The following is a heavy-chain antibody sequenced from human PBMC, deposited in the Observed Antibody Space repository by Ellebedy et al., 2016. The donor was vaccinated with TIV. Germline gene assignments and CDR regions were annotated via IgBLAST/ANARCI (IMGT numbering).Heavy chain of an antibody. Sequence: GESLKISXKGSGYSFSTYWIGWVRQMPGKGLEWMGIIYPGDSDTRYSPSFQGQVTISADKSISTAYLQWSSLKASDTAMYYCARPKRDSGSSGYYYYYGMDVWGQGTTVTVSS. CDR3: ARPKRDSGSSGYYYYYGMDV. D-gene: IGHD6-6*01. V-gene: IGHV5-51*01. CDR1: GYSFSTYW. CDR2: IYPGDSDT. J-gene: IGHJ6*02.